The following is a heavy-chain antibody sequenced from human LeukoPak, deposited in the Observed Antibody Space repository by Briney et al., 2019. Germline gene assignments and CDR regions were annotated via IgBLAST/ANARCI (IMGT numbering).Heavy chain of an antibody. CDR1: GGSFSGYY. CDR3: ATVGAAAGPT. D-gene: IGHD6-13*01. CDR2: INHSGST. Sequence: PSETLSLTCAVYGGSFSGYYWSWIRQPPGKGLEWIGEINHSGSTNYNPSLKSRVTISVDTSKNQFSLKLSSVTAADTAVYYCATVGAAAGPTWGQGTLVTVSS. J-gene: IGHJ4*02. V-gene: IGHV4-34*01.